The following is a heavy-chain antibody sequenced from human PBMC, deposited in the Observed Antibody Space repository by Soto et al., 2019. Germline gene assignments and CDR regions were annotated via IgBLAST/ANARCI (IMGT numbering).Heavy chain of an antibody. J-gene: IGHJ4*02. CDR1: GGSFSGYY. V-gene: IGHV4-34*01. D-gene: IGHD1-26*01. CDR2: INHSGST. CDR3: ARGRVGATTAQGYFDY. Sequence: SETLSLTCAVYGGSFSGYYWSWIRQPPGKGLEWIGEINHSGSTNYNPSLKSRVTISVDTSKNQFSLKLSSVTAADTAVYYCARGRVGATTAQGYFDYWGQGTLVTVSS.